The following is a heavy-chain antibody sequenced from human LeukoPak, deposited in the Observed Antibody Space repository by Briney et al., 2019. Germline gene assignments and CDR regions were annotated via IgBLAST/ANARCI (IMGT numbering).Heavy chain of an antibody. D-gene: IGHD3-9*01. V-gene: IGHV4-34*01. CDR2: ISHTEGT. CDR3: ARIRCGHSGSVCYNH. J-gene: IGHJ4*02. CDR1: GVSINDYY. Sequence: PSDTLSLTCGVLGVSINDYYWSWIRQSPGKGLEGIGEISHTEGTRYNPSLESRVTMSVSTSENQLSLKLIFVTAADTAVYYCARIRCGHSGSVCYNHWGLGTLVTVSS.